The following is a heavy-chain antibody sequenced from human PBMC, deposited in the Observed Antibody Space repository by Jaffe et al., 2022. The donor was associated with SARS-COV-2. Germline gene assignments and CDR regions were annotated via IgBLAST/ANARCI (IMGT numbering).Heavy chain of an antibody. D-gene: IGHD5-12*01. CDR1: GGSVSRSSYF. J-gene: IGHJ3*02. V-gene: IGHV4-39*01. Sequence: QLQLQQSGPGLVRPSESETLSLTCSVSGGSVSRSSYFWGWIRKPPGKGLEWIASIYDVGKVYHNPSLKTRVSISVDTSKNQFSLNLRSVTAADTAVYYCARHAGYSRDPHVFDIWGQGTMVTVPS. CDR3: ARHAGYSRDPHVFDI. CDR2: IYDVGKV.